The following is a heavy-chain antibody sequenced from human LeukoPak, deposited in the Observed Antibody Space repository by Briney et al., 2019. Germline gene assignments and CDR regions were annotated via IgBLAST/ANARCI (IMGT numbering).Heavy chain of an antibody. CDR1: GFTFSSYS. CDR3: ARSGIKMVRGVIIKSPYHMDV. J-gene: IGHJ6*03. Sequence: PGGSLRLSCAVSGFTFSSYSMNWVRQAPGKGLEWVSSISSSSSYIYYADSVKGRFTISRDDAKNSLSLQMNSLRAEDTAVYYCARSGIKMVRGVIIKSPYHMDVWGKGTTVTVSS. V-gene: IGHV3-21*01. D-gene: IGHD3-10*01. CDR2: ISSSSSYI.